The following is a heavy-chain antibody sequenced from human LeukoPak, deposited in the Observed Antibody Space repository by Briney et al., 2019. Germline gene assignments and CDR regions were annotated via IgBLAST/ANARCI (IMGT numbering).Heavy chain of an antibody. CDR3: AKAPVTTCRGAYCYPFDY. D-gene: IGHD2-21*01. CDR2: TSSSDAGT. Sequence: PGGSLRLSCAASGFTLSTYAMSWVRQTPGKGLEWVAATSSSDAGTYHADSVRGRFTISRDNSKNTLYLQMNSLRAEDAAVYYCAKAPVTTCRGAYCYPFDYWGQGTLVTVSS. J-gene: IGHJ4*02. CDR1: GFTLSTYA. V-gene: IGHV3-23*01.